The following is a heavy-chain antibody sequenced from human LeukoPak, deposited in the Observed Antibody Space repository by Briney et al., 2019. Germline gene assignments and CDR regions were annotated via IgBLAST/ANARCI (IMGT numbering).Heavy chain of an antibody. CDR1: GFTFSSYG. CDR3: ARDGAVVAGTAQH. Sequence: GGSLRLSCAASGFTFSSYGMHWVRQAPGKGLEWVAVIWYDGSNKYYADSVKGRFTISRDTSKNTAYLEMNSLRVEDTAMYYCARDGAVVAGTAQHWGQGALVTVSS. D-gene: IGHD6-19*01. V-gene: IGHV3-33*01. J-gene: IGHJ1*01. CDR2: IWYDGSNK.